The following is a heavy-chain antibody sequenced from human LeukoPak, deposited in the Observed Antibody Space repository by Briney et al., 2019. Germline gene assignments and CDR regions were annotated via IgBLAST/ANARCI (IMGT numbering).Heavy chain of an antibody. CDR2: INPSGGST. CDR3: ARSQLENYDFWSGYGAFDY. V-gene: IGHV1-46*01. Sequence: GASVKVSCKASGYTFTSYYMHWVRQAPGQGLEWMGIINPSGGSTSYAQKFQGRVTMTGDTSTSTVYMELSSLRSEDTAVYYCARSQLENYDFWSGYGAFDYWGQGTLVTVSS. CDR1: GYTFTSYY. D-gene: IGHD3-3*01. J-gene: IGHJ4*02.